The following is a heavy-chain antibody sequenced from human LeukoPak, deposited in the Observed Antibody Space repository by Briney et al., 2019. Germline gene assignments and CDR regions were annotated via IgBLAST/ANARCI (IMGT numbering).Heavy chain of an antibody. CDR1: GYTLTSYG. CDR3: ARDRGRSIAAAIYY. Sequence: GASVKVSCKASGYTLTSYGISWVRQAPGQGLEWMGWISGNNGNTNYVHKLQGRVTMTTDTSTSTAYMELRSLRSDDTAVYYCARDRGRSIAAAIYYWGQGTLVTVSS. J-gene: IGHJ4*02. CDR2: ISGNNGNT. D-gene: IGHD6-13*01. V-gene: IGHV1-18*01.